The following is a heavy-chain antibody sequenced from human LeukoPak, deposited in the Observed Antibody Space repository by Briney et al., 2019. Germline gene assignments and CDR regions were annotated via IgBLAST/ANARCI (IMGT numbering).Heavy chain of an antibody. CDR1: GFSFDTYW. D-gene: IGHD3-22*01. V-gene: IGHV3-7*01. CDR3: ASSYDSSGND. CDR2: IKKDGSQK. J-gene: IGHJ4*02. Sequence: GGSLRLSCAASGFSFDTYWMSWVRQAPGKGLEWVANIKKDGSQKYYVGTVRGRFTISRDNAKSSLYLQMNSLRVEDTAIYYCASSYDSSGNDWGQGTLVTVSS.